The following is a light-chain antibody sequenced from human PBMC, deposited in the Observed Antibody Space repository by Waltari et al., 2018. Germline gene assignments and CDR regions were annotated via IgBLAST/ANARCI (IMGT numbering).Light chain of an antibody. J-gene: IGLJ3*02. Sequence: QSALTQPASVSGSPGLSITISCTGTSSDVGRYNFVSWDQQHPGKAPKLMIYDVTKRPSGVSNRFSGSKSGNTASLTISGLQAGDEADYYCCSYASTTWVFGGGTRLTVL. CDR2: DVT. CDR1: SSDVGRYNF. CDR3: CSYASTTWV. V-gene: IGLV2-23*02.